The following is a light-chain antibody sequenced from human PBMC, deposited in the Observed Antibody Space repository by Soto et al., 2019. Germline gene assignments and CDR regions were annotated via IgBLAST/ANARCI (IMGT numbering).Light chain of an antibody. V-gene: IGLV1-40*01. Sequence: QSVLTQPPSVSGAPGQRVTISCTGSSSNIGAGYDVHWYQQLPGTAPKLLVHGNTDRPSGVPDRFSGSKSGTSASLAITGLQAEGEADYYCQSYDSSLSGGLFGGGTKLTVL. CDR1: SSNIGAGYD. CDR3: QSYDSSLSGGL. CDR2: GNT. J-gene: IGLJ2*01.